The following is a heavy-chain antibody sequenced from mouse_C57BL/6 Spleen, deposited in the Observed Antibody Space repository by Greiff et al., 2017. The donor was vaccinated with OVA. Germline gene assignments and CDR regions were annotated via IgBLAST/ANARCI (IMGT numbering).Heavy chain of an antibody. D-gene: IGHD2-3*01. Sequence: EVQRVESGGGLVQPGGSLKLSCAASGFTFSDYYMYWVRQTPEKRLEWVAYISNGGGSTYYPDTVKGRFTISRDNSKNTLYLQMSRLKSEDTAMYYCARHADGYPFDYWGQGTTLTVSS. J-gene: IGHJ2*01. CDR1: GFTFSDYY. V-gene: IGHV5-12*01. CDR2: ISNGGGST. CDR3: ARHADGYPFDY.